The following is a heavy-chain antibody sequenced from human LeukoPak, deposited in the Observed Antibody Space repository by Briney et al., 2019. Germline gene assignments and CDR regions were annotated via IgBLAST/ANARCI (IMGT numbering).Heavy chain of an antibody. Sequence: GGSLRLSCAASGFTFSSYSMNWVRQAPGKGLEWVSYISSSSTIYYADSVKGRFTISRDNAKNSLYLQMNSPRAEDTAVYYCARDTIGDYSDYWGQGTLVTVSS. D-gene: IGHD5-24*01. V-gene: IGHV3-48*04. CDR1: GFTFSSYS. CDR2: ISSSSTI. CDR3: ARDTIGDYSDY. J-gene: IGHJ4*02.